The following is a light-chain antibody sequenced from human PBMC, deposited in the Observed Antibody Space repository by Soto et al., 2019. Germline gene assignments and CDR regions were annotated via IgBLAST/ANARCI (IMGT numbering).Light chain of an antibody. CDR2: DVS. V-gene: IGLV2-14*03. CDR1: SSDVGDYNY. CDR3: SSYTSGISYLI. Sequence: HSALTQPASVSGSPGQSITISCTGSSSDVGDYNYVSWYQQHPGIAPKLMIFDVSNRPSGVSNRFSGSKSGNTASLTISGLQAEDEADYYCSSYTSGISYLIFGGGTKLTVL. J-gene: IGLJ2*01.